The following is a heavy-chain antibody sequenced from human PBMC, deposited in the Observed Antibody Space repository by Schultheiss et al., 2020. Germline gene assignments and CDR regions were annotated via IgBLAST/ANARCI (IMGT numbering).Heavy chain of an antibody. J-gene: IGHJ5*02. V-gene: IGHV3-15*07. D-gene: IGHD2-21*01. Sequence: GGSLRLSCAASGFTFSNAWMNWVRQAPGKGLEWVGRIKSKTDGGTTDYAAAVKGRFTISRDDSKNTLYLQMNSLKTEDTAVYYCTTDWAFYSPVIWFDPWGQGTLVTVSS. CDR1: GFTFSNAW. CDR2: IKSKTDGGTT. CDR3: TTDWAFYSPVIWFDP.